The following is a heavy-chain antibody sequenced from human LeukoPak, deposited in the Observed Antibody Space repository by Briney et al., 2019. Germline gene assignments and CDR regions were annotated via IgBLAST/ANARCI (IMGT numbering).Heavy chain of an antibody. V-gene: IGHV3-53*01. CDR1: GFTVSSNY. Sequence: GGSLRLSWAASGFTVSSNYMSWVRQAPGKGLEWVSVIYSGGSTYYADSVKGRFTISRDNSKNTLYLQMNSLRAEDTAVYYCARASSGWYGSEYYFDYWGQGTLVTVSS. CDR3: ARASSGWYGSEYYFDY. J-gene: IGHJ4*02. CDR2: IYSGGST. D-gene: IGHD6-19*01.